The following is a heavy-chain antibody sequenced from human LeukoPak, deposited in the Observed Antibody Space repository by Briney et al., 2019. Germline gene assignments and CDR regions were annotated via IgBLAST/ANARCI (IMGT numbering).Heavy chain of an antibody. CDR2: INPSGGST. CDR3: ARGRTYSSSWRLPGASYMDV. Sequence: ASVKVSCKTSGYTFTNYYMHWVRQAPGQGLEWMGIINPSGGSTSYAQKFQGRVTMTRDTSTSTVYMELSSLRSEDTAVYYCARGRTYSSSWRLPGASYMDVWGKGTTVTISS. D-gene: IGHD6-13*01. J-gene: IGHJ6*03. V-gene: IGHV1-46*01. CDR1: GYTFTNYY.